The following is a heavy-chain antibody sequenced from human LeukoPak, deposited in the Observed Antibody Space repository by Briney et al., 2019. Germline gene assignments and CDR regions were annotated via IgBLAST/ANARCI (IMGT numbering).Heavy chain of an antibody. J-gene: IGHJ3*02. CDR2: IFHSGST. Sequence: PSGTLSLTCAVSGGSISSSNWWSWVRQPPGKGLEWIGYIFHSGSTYYNPSLKSRITISLDTSKNQFSLKLTSVTAADTAVYYCAKSGYCSSTSCRTSDAFDIWGQGTMVTVSS. CDR3: AKSGYCSSTSCRTSDAFDI. CDR1: GGSISSSNW. V-gene: IGHV4-4*02. D-gene: IGHD2-2*01.